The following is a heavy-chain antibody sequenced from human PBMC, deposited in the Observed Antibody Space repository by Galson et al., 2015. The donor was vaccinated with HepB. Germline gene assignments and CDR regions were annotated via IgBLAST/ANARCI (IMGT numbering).Heavy chain of an antibody. CDR2: ISYDGSNK. CDR1: GFTFSSYG. Sequence: SLRLSCAASGFTFSSYGMHWVRQAPGKGLEWVAVISYDGSNKFYADSVKGRFTISRDDSKNTLDLQMNSLRVEDSAVYYCARDFRGYGPDYWGQGTLVTVSS. CDR3: ARDFRGYGPDY. V-gene: IGHV3-30*03. J-gene: IGHJ4*02. D-gene: IGHD3-22*01.